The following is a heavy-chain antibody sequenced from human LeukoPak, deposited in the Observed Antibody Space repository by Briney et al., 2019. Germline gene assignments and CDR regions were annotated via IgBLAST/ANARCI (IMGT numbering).Heavy chain of an antibody. CDR3: ARVNVCPRCHFDY. D-gene: IGHD3-16*01. J-gene: IGHJ4*02. CDR2: IKQDGSEK. Sequence: GGSLRLSCAASGFTFGSYWMTWVRQAPGKGLEWVANIKQDGSEKYYLGSVKGRFTISRDNAKNSLFLQMDSLRADDTAVYYCARVNVCPRCHFDYWGQGTLVTVSS. CDR1: GFTFGSYW. V-gene: IGHV3-7*05.